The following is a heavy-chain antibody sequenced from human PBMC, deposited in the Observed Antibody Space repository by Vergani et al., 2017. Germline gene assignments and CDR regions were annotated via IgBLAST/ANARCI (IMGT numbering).Heavy chain of an antibody. V-gene: IGHV3-30*02. J-gene: IGHJ3*02. CDR2: IRYDGSNK. D-gene: IGHD2-21*02. CDR1: GFTFSSYG. Sequence: QVHLVESGGGVVQPGGSLRLSCAASGFTFSSYGMHWVRQAPGKGLEWVAFIRYDGSNKYYADSVKGRFTISRDNSRNTLYLQMNSLRAEDTAVYYCAKDSGYCGGDCYYDASDMWGQGTMVTVSS. CDR3: AKDSGYCGGDCYYDASDM.